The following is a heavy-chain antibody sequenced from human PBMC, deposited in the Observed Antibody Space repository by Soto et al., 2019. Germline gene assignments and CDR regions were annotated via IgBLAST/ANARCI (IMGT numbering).Heavy chain of an antibody. J-gene: IGHJ4*02. D-gene: IGHD1-7*01. CDR3: ARVRDWNFVSHFDF. CDR1: GDCLSSYY. V-gene: IGHV4-59*01. Sequence: SETLSLTCTVCGDCLSSYYWSWILQPPGKGLECVGYIYYSGSTTYNPYLKSRVTISINTSKNQFSLKLSSVTAADTAVYYCARVRDWNFVSHFDFWGQGTLVTVSS. CDR2: IYYSGST.